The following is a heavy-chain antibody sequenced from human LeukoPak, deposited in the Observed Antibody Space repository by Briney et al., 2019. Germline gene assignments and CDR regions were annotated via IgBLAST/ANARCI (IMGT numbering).Heavy chain of an antibody. Sequence: SETLSLTCTVSVGSISSYYWSWIRQPPGEGVEWIGYIYYSGSTNYNPSLKSRVTISVDTSKNQVSLKRSSVTAADTAVYYCARHSVDAFDIWGEGTMVTVSS. CDR2: IYYSGST. V-gene: IGHV4-59*08. J-gene: IGHJ3*02. D-gene: IGHD6-19*01. CDR3: ARHSVDAFDI. CDR1: VGSISSYY.